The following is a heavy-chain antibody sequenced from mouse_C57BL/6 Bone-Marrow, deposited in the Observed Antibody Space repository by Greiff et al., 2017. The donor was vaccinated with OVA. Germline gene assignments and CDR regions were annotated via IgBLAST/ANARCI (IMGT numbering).Heavy chain of an antibody. CDR1: GYTFTSYG. Sequence: QVQLKESGAELARPGASVKLSCKASGYTFTSYGISWVKQRTGQGLEWIGEIYPRSGNTYYNEKFKGKATLTADKSSSTAYMELRSLTSEDAAVYFCAREGLLVGFAYWGQGTLVTVSA. CDR2: IYPRSGNT. V-gene: IGHV1-81*01. J-gene: IGHJ3*01. D-gene: IGHD3-1*01. CDR3: AREGLLVGFAY.